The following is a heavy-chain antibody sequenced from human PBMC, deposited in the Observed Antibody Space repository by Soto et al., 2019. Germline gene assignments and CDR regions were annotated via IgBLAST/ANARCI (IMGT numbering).Heavy chain of an antibody. D-gene: IGHD3-22*01. CDR3: TKGYYYDTCGYFDS. CDR2: ISAGGGRT. Sequence: EVQLLESGGGLVQPGGSLRLSCAASGFTFSSYAMGWVHQAPGKGLELVSTISAGGGRTYYADSVKGRFTISRDNSNNTLYLQMNSLRAEDTAVYYFTKGYYYDTCGYFDSWGQGTRVTVSS. CDR1: GFTFSSYA. V-gene: IGHV3-23*01. J-gene: IGHJ4*02.